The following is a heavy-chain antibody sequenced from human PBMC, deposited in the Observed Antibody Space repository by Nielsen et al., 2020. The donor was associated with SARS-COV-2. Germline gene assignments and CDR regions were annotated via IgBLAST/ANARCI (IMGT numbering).Heavy chain of an antibody. CDR3: AKWGHRWELPPLG. Sequence: GESLKISCAASGIIFSGYAMHWVRQAPGKGLEWVAVISYDGSNKYYADSVKGRFTISRDNSKNTLYLQMNSLRAEDTAVYYCAKWGHRWELPPLGWGQGTLVTVSS. V-gene: IGHV3-30*18. D-gene: IGHD1-26*01. CDR2: ISYDGSNK. J-gene: IGHJ4*02. CDR1: GIIFSGYA.